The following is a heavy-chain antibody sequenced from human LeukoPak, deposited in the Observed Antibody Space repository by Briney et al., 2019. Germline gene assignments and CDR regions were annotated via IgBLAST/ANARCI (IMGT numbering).Heavy chain of an antibody. CDR3: ARGGGSGWYLLPPLRYYFDY. CDR1: GGSFSGYY. Sequence: PSETLSLTCAVYGGSFSGYYWSWIRQPPGKGLEWIGEINHSGSTNYNPSLKSRVTISVDTSKNQFSLKLSSVTAADTAVYYCARGGGSGWYLLPPLRYYFDYWGQGTLVTVSS. CDR2: INHSGST. V-gene: IGHV4-34*01. D-gene: IGHD6-19*01. J-gene: IGHJ4*02.